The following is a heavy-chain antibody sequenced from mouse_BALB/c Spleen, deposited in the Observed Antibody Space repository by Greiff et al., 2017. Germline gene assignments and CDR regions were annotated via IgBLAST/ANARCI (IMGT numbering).Heavy chain of an antibody. V-gene: IGHV3-5*02. Sequence: EVKLMESGPGLVKPSQTVSLTCTVTGISITTGNYRWSWIRQFPGNKLEWIGYIYYSGTITYNPSLTSRTTITRDTSKNQFFLEMNSLTAEDTATYYCARDGNYVYAMDYWGQGTSVTVSS. CDR1: GISITTGNYR. CDR3: ARDGNYVYAMDY. CDR2: IYYSGTI. J-gene: IGHJ4*01. D-gene: IGHD2-1*01.